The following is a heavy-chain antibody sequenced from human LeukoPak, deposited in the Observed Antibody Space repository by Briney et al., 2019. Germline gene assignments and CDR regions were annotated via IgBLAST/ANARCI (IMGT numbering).Heavy chain of an antibody. J-gene: IGHJ4*02. Sequence: PGGSLRLSCAPSRFTFTSYAISSVRQAPGNGLEWVSAISGSGYSTYYAESVKGRFTISRDTSKHTLYLQMNSVRAEDTAVYYCAKEAGYSGYDYPDYWGQGTLVTVSS. CDR3: AKEAGYSGYDYPDY. D-gene: IGHD5-12*01. V-gene: IGHV3-23*01. CDR1: RFTFTSYA. CDR2: ISGSGYST.